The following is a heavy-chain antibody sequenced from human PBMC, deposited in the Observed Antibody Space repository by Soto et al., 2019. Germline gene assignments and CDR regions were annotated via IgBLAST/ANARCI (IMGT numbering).Heavy chain of an antibody. J-gene: IGHJ4*02. CDR3: ARDSYCSGGSCYSIFDY. V-gene: IGHV1-2*02. CDR2: INPNSGGT. CDR1: GYTFTGYY. Sequence: QVQLVQSGAEVKKPGASVKVSCKASGYTFTGYYMHWVRQAPGQGLEWMGWINPNSGGTNYAQKFQGRVTMTRDTSISTAYMELSRLRSDDTAVYYCARDSYCSGGSCYSIFDYWGQGTLVTVSA. D-gene: IGHD2-15*01.